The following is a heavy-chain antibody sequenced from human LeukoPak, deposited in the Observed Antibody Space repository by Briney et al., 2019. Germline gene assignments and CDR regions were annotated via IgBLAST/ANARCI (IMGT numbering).Heavy chain of an antibody. CDR2: IYYSGST. V-gene: IGHV4-39*01. J-gene: IGHJ5*02. CDR1: GGSISSSSYH. CDR3: ARQTTRRNWFDP. Sequence: SETLSLTCTVSGGSISSSSYHWGWIRQPPGKGLEWIGSIYYSGSTYSNPSLTSRVTISVDTSKNQFSLKLSSVTAADTAMYYCARQTTRRNWFDPWGQGTLVTVSS. D-gene: IGHD1-14*01.